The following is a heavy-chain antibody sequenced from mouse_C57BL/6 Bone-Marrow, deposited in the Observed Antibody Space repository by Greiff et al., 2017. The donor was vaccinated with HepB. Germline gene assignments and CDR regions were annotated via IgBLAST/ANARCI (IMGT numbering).Heavy chain of an antibody. Sequence: QVQLQQPGAELVKPGASVKLSCKASGYTFTSYWMHWVKQRPGRGLEWIGRIDPNSGGTKYNEKFKSKATLTVDKPSSTAYMQLSSLTSEDSAVYYCARRSTMITTGVYYAMDYWGQGTSVTVSS. CDR1: GYTFTSYW. D-gene: IGHD2-4*01. CDR3: ARRSTMITTGVYYAMDY. CDR2: IDPNSGGT. J-gene: IGHJ4*01. V-gene: IGHV1-72*01.